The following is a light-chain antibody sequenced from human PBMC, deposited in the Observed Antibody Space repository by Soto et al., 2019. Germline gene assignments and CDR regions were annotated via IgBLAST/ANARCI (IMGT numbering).Light chain of an antibody. CDR3: QHSNSDPT. CDR1: QSISTY. V-gene: IGKV1-39*01. CDR2: AAS. J-gene: IGKJ4*01. Sequence: DIQMTQSPSSLSASVGDRVTIACRAGQSISTYLNWYQQKPGKAPKLLIFAASSLKSGVPSRFSGSGSGTDFTLTINSLQLEDFATYYCQHSNSDPTFGGGTKVEIK.